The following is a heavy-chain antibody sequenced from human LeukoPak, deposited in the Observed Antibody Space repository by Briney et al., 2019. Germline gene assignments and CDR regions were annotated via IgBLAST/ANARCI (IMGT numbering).Heavy chain of an antibody. CDR2: SYYSGST. J-gene: IGHJ4*02. CDR1: GGSISSGGYY. Sequence: SETLSLTCTVSGGSISSGGYYWSWIRQHPGKGLEWIGYSYYSGSTYYNPSLKSRVTISVDTSKNQFSLKLSSVTAADTAVYYCARGVVPYFFDYWGQGTLVTVSS. CDR3: ARGVVPYFFDY. V-gene: IGHV4-31*03. D-gene: IGHD2-2*01.